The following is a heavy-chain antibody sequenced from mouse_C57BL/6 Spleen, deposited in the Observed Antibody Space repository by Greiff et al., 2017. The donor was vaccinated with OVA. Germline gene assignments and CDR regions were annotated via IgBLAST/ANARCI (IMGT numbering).Heavy chain of an antibody. CDR2: ISSGGSYT. J-gene: IGHJ2*01. Sequence: EVQRVESGGDLVKPGGSLKLSCAASGFTFSSYGMSWVRQTPDKRLEWVATISSGGSYTYYPDSVKGRFTISRDNAKNTLYLQMSSLKSEDTAMYYGARGCGSSYLYYFDYWGQGTTLTVSS. CDR3: ARGCGSSYLYYFDY. D-gene: IGHD1-1*01. CDR1: GFTFSSYG. V-gene: IGHV5-6*01.